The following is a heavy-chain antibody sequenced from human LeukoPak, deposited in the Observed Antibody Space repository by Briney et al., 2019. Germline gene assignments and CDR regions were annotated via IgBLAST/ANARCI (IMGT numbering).Heavy chain of an antibody. CDR1: GYIFTSYF. Sequence: ASVKVSCKASGYIFTSYFMRWVRQAPGQGLEWMGLINPSGGSTRYAQKFQGRVTMTRDMSTSTVYMELGSLRSEDTAVYYCARALPHRRLMDTTMEQHWFDPWGQGTLVTVSS. CDR3: ARALPHRRLMDTTMEQHWFDP. V-gene: IGHV1-46*01. D-gene: IGHD5-18*01. J-gene: IGHJ5*02. CDR2: INPSGGST.